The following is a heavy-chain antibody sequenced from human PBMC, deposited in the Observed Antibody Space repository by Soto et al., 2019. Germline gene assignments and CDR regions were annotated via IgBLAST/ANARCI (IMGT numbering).Heavy chain of an antibody. D-gene: IGHD6-13*01. Sequence: GGSLRLSCAASGFTFSSYGMHWVRQAPGKGLEWVAVISYDGSNKYYADSVKGRFTISRDNSKNTLYLQMNSLRAEETAVYYCAKSGSSSPRGYFDYWGQGTLVTVSS. J-gene: IGHJ4*02. V-gene: IGHV3-30*18. CDR3: AKSGSSSPRGYFDY. CDR2: ISYDGSNK. CDR1: GFTFSSYG.